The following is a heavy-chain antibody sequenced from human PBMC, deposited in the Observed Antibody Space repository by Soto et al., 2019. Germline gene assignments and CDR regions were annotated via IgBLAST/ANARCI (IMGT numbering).Heavy chain of an antibody. CDR1: GDSISRSNW. CDR2: ISHRGTT. Sequence: QVQLQESGPGLVKPSGTLSLTCAVSGDSISRSNWWSWVRQPPGKGLEWIGEISHRGTTNYNPSLESRVTISLDKSKNQFSLKLTSVTAADTAVYYCARVVYYDILTGYYSGRFDSWGQGTLVTVSS. D-gene: IGHD3-9*01. J-gene: IGHJ4*02. V-gene: IGHV4-4*02. CDR3: ARVVYYDILTGYYSGRFDS.